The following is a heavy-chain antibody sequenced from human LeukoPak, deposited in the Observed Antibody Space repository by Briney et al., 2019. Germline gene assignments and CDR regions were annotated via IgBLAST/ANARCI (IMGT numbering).Heavy chain of an antibody. J-gene: IGHJ1*01. CDR3: ARAGYCSGTNCYLYFQH. Sequence: GGSLRLSCTASGFTFRSYWMHWVRQAPGKGLVWVSRINTDGSSTTYADSVRGRFTISRDNAKNTLYLQMNSLRAEDTAVYYCARAGYCSGTNCYLYFQHWGQGTLVTVSS. CDR2: INTDGSST. D-gene: IGHD2-2*03. CDR1: GFTFRSYW. V-gene: IGHV3-74*01.